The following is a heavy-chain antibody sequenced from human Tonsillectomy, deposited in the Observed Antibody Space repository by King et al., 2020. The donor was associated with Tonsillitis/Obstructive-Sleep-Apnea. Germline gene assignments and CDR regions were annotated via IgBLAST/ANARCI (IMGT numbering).Heavy chain of an antibody. Sequence: QLVQSGAEVKKPGASVKVSCKASGYTFTTYGISWVRQAPGQGLEWMGWISAYNGDRNYAQKLQGRVTMTTDTSTSTAYMELRSLRSDDTAVYYCARDSTSHYFDSSGYYTFDYWGQGTLVTVSS. CDR3: ARDSTSHYFDSSGYYTFDY. D-gene: IGHD3-22*01. CDR2: ISAYNGDR. J-gene: IGHJ4*02. CDR1: GYTFTTYG. V-gene: IGHV1-18*01.